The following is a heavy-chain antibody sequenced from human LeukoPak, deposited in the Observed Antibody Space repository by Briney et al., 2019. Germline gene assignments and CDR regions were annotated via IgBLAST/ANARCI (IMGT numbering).Heavy chain of an antibody. CDR1: GFTFSSYA. CDR3: AKDLKEYYYDSSGHDY. CDR2: ISGSGGST. Sequence: GGSLRLSCAASGFTFSSYAMSWGRQAPGKGLEWVSAISGSGGSTYYADSVKGRFTISRDNSKNTLYLQMNSLRAEDTAVYYCAKDLKEYYYDSSGHDYWGQGTLVTVSS. D-gene: IGHD3-22*01. V-gene: IGHV3-23*01. J-gene: IGHJ4*02.